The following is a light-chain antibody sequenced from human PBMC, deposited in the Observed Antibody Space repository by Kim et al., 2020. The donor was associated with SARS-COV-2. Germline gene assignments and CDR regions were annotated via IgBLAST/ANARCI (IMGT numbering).Light chain of an antibody. Sequence: DAVLTQSPLSLPVTLGQPASISCRSSQSLVYSDGNTYLNWFHQRPGQSPRRLIYKISNRDSGVPDRFSGSGSGTDFTLEISRVEAEDVGIYYCMQGTHWPLTFGGGTKVDIK. CDR2: KIS. J-gene: IGKJ4*01. CDR1: QSLVYSDGNTY. CDR3: MQGTHWPLT. V-gene: IGKV2-30*01.